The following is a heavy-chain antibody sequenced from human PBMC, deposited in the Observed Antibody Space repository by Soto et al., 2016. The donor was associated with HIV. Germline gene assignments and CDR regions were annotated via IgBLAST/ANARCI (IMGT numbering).Heavy chain of an antibody. D-gene: IGHD2-2*02. J-gene: IGHJ5*01. CDR2: MYPTGST. V-gene: IGHV4-61*02. CDR3: ARERIVVLPATTPNCFDS. CDR1: GGSITSKGYY. Sequence: VQLQESGPRLVKPSQTLSLTCTVTGGSITSKGYYWTWIRQAAGKGLEWIGRMYPTGSTNYNPSLKSRVTISIDTSKNQFSLKLSSVTAADTAVYFXARERIVVLPATTPNCFDSWGQGNPGQPSPQ.